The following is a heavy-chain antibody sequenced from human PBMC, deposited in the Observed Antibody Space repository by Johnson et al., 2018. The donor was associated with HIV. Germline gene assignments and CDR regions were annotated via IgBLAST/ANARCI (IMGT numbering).Heavy chain of an antibody. CDR1: GFTFSDYY. CDR3: ARGGWRGIATPDAFDI. Sequence: QVQLVESGGGLVKPGGSLRLSCAASGFTFSDYYMSWIRQAPGKGLEWVSYISISGSIIYYGDSVKGRFTISRDNAKNSLYLQMNSLRAEDTAVYYGARGGWRGIATPDAFDIWGQVTMVTVSS. CDR2: ISISGSII. J-gene: IGHJ3*02. V-gene: IGHV3-11*04. D-gene: IGHD6-13*01.